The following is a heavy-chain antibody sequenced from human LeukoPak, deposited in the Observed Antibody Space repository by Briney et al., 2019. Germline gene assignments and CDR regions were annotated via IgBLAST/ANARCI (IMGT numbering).Heavy chain of an antibody. J-gene: IGHJ2*01. CDR1: GGSISSGSYS. D-gene: IGHD6-13*01. CDR3: ARYSSTWPYWYFDL. Sequence: PSQTLSLTCAVSGGSISSGSYSWGWIRQPPGKGLEWIGYIYYSGSTYHNPSLKSRVTISVDRSKNQFSLKVTSVTAADTAVYYCARYSSTWPYWYFDLWGRGTLVTVSS. V-gene: IGHV4-30-2*01. CDR2: IYYSGST.